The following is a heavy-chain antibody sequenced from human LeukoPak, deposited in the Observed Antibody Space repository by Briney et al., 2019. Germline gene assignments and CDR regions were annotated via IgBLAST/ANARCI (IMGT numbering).Heavy chain of an antibody. CDR1: GYTFTSYY. Sequence: GASVKVSCKASGYTFTSYYMHWVRQAPGQGLEWMGIINPSGGSTSYAQKFQGRVTMTRDTSTSTVYMELSSLRSEDTAVYYCARGDTAPTQQQQLAYYYYYGMDVWGQGTTVTVSS. J-gene: IGHJ6*02. CDR2: INPSGGST. CDR3: ARGDTAPTQQQQLAYYYYYGMDV. D-gene: IGHD6-13*01. V-gene: IGHV1-46*01.